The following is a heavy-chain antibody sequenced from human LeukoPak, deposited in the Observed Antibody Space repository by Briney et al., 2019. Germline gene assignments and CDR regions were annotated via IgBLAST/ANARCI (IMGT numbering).Heavy chain of an antibody. Sequence: SQTLSLTCAISGDSVSSNCAAWSWIRQSPSRGLEWLGSTYYRSKWYNDFAVSVNSRITINPDTSKNQFSQQLNSVTPEDTAGYYCAREYSSGCYRYLDYWGQGTLVTVSS. CDR2: TYYRSKWYN. CDR1: GDSVSSNCAA. CDR3: AREYSSGCYRYLDY. V-gene: IGHV6-1*01. D-gene: IGHD6-19*01. J-gene: IGHJ4*02.